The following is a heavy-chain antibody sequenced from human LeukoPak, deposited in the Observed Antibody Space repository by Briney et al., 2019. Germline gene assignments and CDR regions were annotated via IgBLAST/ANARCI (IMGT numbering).Heavy chain of an antibody. CDR1: GFSFSTYN. CDR2: TTSSGREI. CDR3: ARDPYNGAYGNDYYYYMDA. V-gene: IGHV3-21*01. D-gene: IGHD5-12*01. J-gene: IGHJ6*03. Sequence: GGSLRLSCAASGFSFSTYNMNWVRQAPGKALEWVSSTTSSGREIFYIDSVKGRFTISRDNAEKSLYLQMDSLRAEDTAVYYCARDPYNGAYGNDYYYYMDAWGKGTTVTVSS.